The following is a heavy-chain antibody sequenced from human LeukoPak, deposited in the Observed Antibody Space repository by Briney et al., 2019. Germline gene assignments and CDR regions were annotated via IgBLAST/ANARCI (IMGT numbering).Heavy chain of an antibody. CDR3: ARDDLYYYGSGSYLLVGY. CDR1: GYSISSGYY. D-gene: IGHD3-10*01. CDR2: IYHSGST. Sequence: SETLSLTCTVSGYSISSGYYWGWIRQPPGKGLEWIGSIYHSGSTYYNPSLKSRVTISVDTSKNQFSLKLSSVTAADTAVYYCARDDLYYYGSGSYLLVGYWGQGTLVTVSS. J-gene: IGHJ4*02. V-gene: IGHV4-38-2*02.